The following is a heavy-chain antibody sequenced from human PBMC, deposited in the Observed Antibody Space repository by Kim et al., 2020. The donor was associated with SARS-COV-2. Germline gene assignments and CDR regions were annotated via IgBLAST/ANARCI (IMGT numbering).Heavy chain of an antibody. Sequence: GGSLRLSCAASGFTFDDYAMHWVRQAPGKGLEWVSGISWNSGSIGYADSVKGRFTISRDNAKNSLYLQMNSLRAEDTALYYCAKDHRYSELRPGYFDYWGQGTLVTVSS. J-gene: IGHJ4*02. CDR1: GFTFDDYA. CDR3: AKDHRYSELRPGYFDY. D-gene: IGHD6-13*01. V-gene: IGHV3-9*01. CDR2: ISWNSGSI.